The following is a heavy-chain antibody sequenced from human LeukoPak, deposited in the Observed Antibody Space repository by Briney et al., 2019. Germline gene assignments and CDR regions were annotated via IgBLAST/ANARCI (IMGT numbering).Heavy chain of an antibody. V-gene: IGHV1-2*02. CDR3: ARDSIAAAGAFDY. D-gene: IGHD6-13*01. Sequence: ASVKVSCKASGYTFTGYYMHWVRQAPGQGLEWMGWINPNSGGTNYAQKFQGRVTMTRGTSISTAYMELSRLRSDDTAVYYCARDSIAAAGAFDYWGQGTLVTVSS. J-gene: IGHJ4*02. CDR2: INPNSGGT. CDR1: GYTFTGYY.